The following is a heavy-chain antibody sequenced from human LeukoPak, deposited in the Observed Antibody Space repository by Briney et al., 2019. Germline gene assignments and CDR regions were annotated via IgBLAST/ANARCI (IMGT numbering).Heavy chain of an antibody. CDR3: ARSKGRRTSGYNHYYAMDV. CDR1: RDTFSSSG. D-gene: IGHD3-22*01. V-gene: IGHV1-69*01. CDR2: IVPILRTP. J-gene: IGHJ6*02. Sequence: GSSVKVSCKSFRDTFSSSGISWVRQAPGQGLEWMGGIVPILRTPDYAKKSQGKVTITADESTTTAYMELSSLTSEDTAVYYCARSKGRRTSGYNHYYAMDVWGQGTTVTVSS.